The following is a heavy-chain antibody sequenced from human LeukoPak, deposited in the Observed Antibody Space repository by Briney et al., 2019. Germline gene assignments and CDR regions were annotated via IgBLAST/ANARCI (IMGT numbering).Heavy chain of an antibody. J-gene: IGHJ4*02. CDR3: ASRDYFDY. CDR1: GFTFSSYT. CDR2: ISTTSSTI. V-gene: IGHV3-48*02. Sequence: GGSLRLSCAASGFTFSSYTMNWVRQAPGKGLDWISYISTTSSTIYYADSVKGRFTISRDNAKNSLYLQMNSLRDEDTAVYYCASRDYFDYWGQGTLVTVSS.